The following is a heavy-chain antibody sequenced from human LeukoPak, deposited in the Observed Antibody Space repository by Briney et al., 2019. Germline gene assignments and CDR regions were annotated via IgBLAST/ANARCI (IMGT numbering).Heavy chain of an antibody. D-gene: IGHD1-14*01. CDR1: GFNVSGYT. CDR2: ISYDGSNK. J-gene: IGHJ4*02. CDR3: AKDISTAPRGFDY. Sequence: GGSLRLSCAASGFNVSGYTMNWVRQAPGKGLEWVAVISYDGSNKYYADSVKGRFTISRDNSKNTLYLQMNSLRAEDTAVYYCAKDISTAPRGFDYWGQGTLVTVSS. V-gene: IGHV3-30*18.